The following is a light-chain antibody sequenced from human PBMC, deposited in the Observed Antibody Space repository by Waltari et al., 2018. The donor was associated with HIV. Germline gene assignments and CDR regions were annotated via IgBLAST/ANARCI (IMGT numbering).Light chain of an antibody. Sequence: IQLTQSPSFLSASLRDRVTITCRASQGIGTNLAWFQQKPGKAPNLLIYAASSLHRGVPSRVTGGGSGTEFTLTINNLQPEDFATYYCQQLSNYPFTFGQGTRLAIK. J-gene: IGKJ2*01. V-gene: IGKV1-9*01. CDR3: QQLSNYPFT. CDR1: QGIGTN. CDR2: AAS.